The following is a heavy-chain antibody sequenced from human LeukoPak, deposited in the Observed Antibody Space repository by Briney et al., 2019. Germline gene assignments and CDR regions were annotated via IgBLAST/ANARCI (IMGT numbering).Heavy chain of an antibody. CDR3: ARDDVGDILTGPPLDY. Sequence: GGSLRLSCAASGFTFKNSWMSWVRQAPGKGLEWVANINQDGDEKYYVDSVKGRFTISRDDAQTSVYLQLSSLRPEDTAVYYCARDDVGDILTGPPLDYWGQGTLVTVSS. V-gene: IGHV3-7*01. CDR2: INQDGDEK. CDR1: GFTFKNSW. D-gene: IGHD3-9*01. J-gene: IGHJ4*02.